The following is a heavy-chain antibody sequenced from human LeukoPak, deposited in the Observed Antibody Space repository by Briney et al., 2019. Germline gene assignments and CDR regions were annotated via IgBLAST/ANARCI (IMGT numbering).Heavy chain of an antibody. CDR3: VRDLGGTTGTTGYDY. CDR2: IYYSGST. CDR1: GGSISSHY. Sequence: SETLSLTCTVSGGSISSHYWSWIRQPPGKGLEWIGYIYYSGSTNYNPSLKSRVTISVDTSKNQFSLKLSSVTAADTAVYYCVRDLGGTTGTTGYDYWGQGTLVTVSS. D-gene: IGHD1-1*01. J-gene: IGHJ4*02. V-gene: IGHV4-59*11.